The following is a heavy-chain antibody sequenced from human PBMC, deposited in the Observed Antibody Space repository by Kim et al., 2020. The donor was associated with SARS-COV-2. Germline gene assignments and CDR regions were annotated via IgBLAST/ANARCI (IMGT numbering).Heavy chain of an antibody. Sequence: SETLSLTCAVYGGSFSGCYWSWVRQPPAKGLEWVWEINHSGSTNYYPNPKRRGTITVYTSTNQISLTLSPVTAADTAVYYCSRAGEIPAGGLPIPYYYY. V-gene: IGHV4-34*01. D-gene: IGHD6-25*01. CDR2: INHSGST. CDR3: SRAGEIPAGGLPIPYYYY. J-gene: IGHJ6*03. CDR1: GGSFSGCY.